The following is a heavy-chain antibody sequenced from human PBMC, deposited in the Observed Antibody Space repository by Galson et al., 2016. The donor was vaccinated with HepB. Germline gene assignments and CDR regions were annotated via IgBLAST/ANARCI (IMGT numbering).Heavy chain of an antibody. CDR2: ITSSPLSA. Sequence: SLRLSCAASGFTFSTYTMTWVRQAPGQGLEWVSSITSSPLSAFYADSVRGRFAISRDNSKNTLSLQMDSLRAEDTAVYYCAKDRQVTYWGQGTLVTVSS. J-gene: IGHJ4*02. D-gene: IGHD3-10*01. CDR3: AKDRQVTY. CDR1: GFTFSTYT. V-gene: IGHV3-23*01.